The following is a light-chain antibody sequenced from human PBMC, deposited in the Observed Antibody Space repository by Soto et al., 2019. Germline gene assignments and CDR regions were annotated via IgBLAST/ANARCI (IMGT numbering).Light chain of an antibody. CDR3: QQYSTWPLT. Sequence: EIVMTQSPATLSVSPGERATLSCRASQSVSSNLAWYQQKPGQAPRLLIYAASTRATGLPARFSGSGSGTEFTLTISSLQSEDFAVYYCQQYSTWPLTFGQGTKVEIK. V-gene: IGKV3-15*01. CDR1: QSVSSN. J-gene: IGKJ1*01. CDR2: AAS.